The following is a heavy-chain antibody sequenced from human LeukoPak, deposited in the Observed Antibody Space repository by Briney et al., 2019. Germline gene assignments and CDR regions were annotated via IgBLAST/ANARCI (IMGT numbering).Heavy chain of an antibody. D-gene: IGHD6-13*01. Sequence: GGSLRLSCVASGFTFSRYWMTWVRQAPGKGLEWVANIDRDGSDNHYVDSVKGRFTISRDNAKNSLYLQMNSLRADETAVYYCARLRPYSSSWYAYYGMDVWGQGTTVTVSS. CDR2: IDRDGSDN. CDR3: ARLRPYSSSWYAYYGMDV. CDR1: GFTFSRYW. J-gene: IGHJ6*02. V-gene: IGHV3-7*04.